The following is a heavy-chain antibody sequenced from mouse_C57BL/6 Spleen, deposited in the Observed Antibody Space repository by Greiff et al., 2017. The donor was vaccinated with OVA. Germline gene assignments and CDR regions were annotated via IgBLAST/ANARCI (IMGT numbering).Heavy chain of an antibody. V-gene: IGHV1-52*01. J-gene: IGHJ3*01. D-gene: IGHD1-1*01. CDR1: GYTFTSYW. CDR3: ARSGYYGNGPWFAY. CDR2: IDPSDSAT. Sequence: QVQLQQPGAELVRPGYSVKLSCKASGYTFTSYWMHWVKQRPIQGLEWIGNIDPSDSATHYTQKFKDKATLTVDKSSSTAHLQLSSLTSEDSAVYYCARSGYYGNGPWFAYWGQGTLVTVSA.